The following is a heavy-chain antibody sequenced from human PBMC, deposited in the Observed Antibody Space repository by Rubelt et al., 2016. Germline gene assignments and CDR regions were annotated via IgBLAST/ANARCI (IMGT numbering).Heavy chain of an antibody. CDR3: ARDWTIIAVAGTVSESDS. J-gene: IGHJ5*01. D-gene: IGHD6-19*01. V-gene: IGHV3-33*08. Sequence: ESGGGLVKPGGSLRLSCAASGFTFSNAWMNWVRQAPGKGLEWVAVIWNDGSSQYYAASVKGRFTISRDNAKNSLYLQMNSLRAEDTAVYYLARDWTIIAVAGTVSESDSWGQGTLVTGSP. CDR2: IWNDGSSQ. CDR1: GFTFSNAW.